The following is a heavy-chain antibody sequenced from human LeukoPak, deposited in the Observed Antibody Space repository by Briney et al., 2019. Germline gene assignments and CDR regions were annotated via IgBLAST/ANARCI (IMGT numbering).Heavy chain of an antibody. CDR3: AREGAWYYDSSGYAEPSPTFDY. CDR2: IYYSGST. J-gene: IGHJ4*02. Sequence: SETLSLTCTVSGGSISSYYWSWIRQPPGKGLEWIGYIYYSGSTNYNPSLKSRVTISVDTSKNQLSLKLSSVTAADTAVYYCAREGAWYYDSSGYAEPSPTFDYWGQGTLVTVSS. D-gene: IGHD3-22*01. CDR1: GGSISSYY. V-gene: IGHV4-59*12.